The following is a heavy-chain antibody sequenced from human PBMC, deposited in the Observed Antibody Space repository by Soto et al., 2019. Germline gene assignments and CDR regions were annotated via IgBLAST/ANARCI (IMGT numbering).Heavy chain of an antibody. Sequence: QVQLVESGEGLVKPGGSLRLSCAASGFTFSDYYMSWIRQAPGKGLEWISYISSTGRAIYYADSVKGRFTSSRENAKNSLYLQMNSLRAEDTAVYYCARGSRQRFLEWLLFDYWGQGTLVTVSS. CDR3: ARGSRQRFLEWLLFDY. CDR1: GFTFSDYY. D-gene: IGHD3-3*01. CDR2: ISSTGRAI. V-gene: IGHV3-11*01. J-gene: IGHJ4*02.